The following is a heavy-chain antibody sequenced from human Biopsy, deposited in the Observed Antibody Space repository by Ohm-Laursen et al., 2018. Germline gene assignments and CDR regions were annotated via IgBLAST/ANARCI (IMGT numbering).Heavy chain of an antibody. J-gene: IGHJ1*01. CDR3: ARGSNDSGGLYFPR. CDR2: ISCTGYT. V-gene: IGHV4-59*11. CDR1: GGSFTGHY. Sequence: GTLSLTCTVSGGSFTGHYWSWIRQPPGEGLEWIGHISCTGYTSYNASLKSRVTISVDTSRNHFSLRLSSLTAADTAVYYCARGSNDSGGLYFPRWGQGTLLTVSS. D-gene: IGHD4-23*01.